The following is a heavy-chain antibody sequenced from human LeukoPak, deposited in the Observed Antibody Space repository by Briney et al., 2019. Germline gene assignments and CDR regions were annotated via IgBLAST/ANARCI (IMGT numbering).Heavy chain of an antibody. CDR3: AASGGSYSQFDY. V-gene: IGHV3-74*01. D-gene: IGHD2-15*01. J-gene: IGHJ4*02. Sequence: GGSLRLSCAASGFTFSSYRMHWVRQAPGKGLVWVSRIKSDASSTNYADSVKGRFTISRDNAKNTLYLEMNSLRAEDTAVYYCAASGGSYSQFDYWGQGSLVTVSS. CDR1: GFTFSSYR. CDR2: IKSDASST.